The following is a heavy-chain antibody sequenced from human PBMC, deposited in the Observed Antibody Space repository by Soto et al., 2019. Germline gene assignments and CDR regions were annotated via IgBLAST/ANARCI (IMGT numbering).Heavy chain of an antibody. CDR1: GFTFSSYA. CDR2: ISSNGGST. CDR3: ARVMTTVTTSWGFSDY. J-gene: IGHJ4*02. Sequence: GGSLRLSCAASGFTFSSYAMHWVRQAPGKGLEYVSAISSNGGSTYYANSVKGRFTISRDNSKNTLYLQMGSLRAEDMAVYYCARVMTTVTTSWGFSDYWGQGTLVTVSS. V-gene: IGHV3-64*01. D-gene: IGHD4-17*01.